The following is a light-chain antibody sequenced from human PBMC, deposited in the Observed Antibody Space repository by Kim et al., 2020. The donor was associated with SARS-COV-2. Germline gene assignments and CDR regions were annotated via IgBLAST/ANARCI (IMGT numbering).Light chain of an antibody. CDR1: QSLLHSNGYNF. CDR3: MQAQQTLT. V-gene: IGKV2-28*01. Sequence: DIVLTQSPLYLPVTPGEPASISCRSSQSLLHSNGYNFLDWYLQKPGQSPQLLIYMGSYRASGVPDRFSGSGSGTEFTLKISSVEAAAVGIYYCMQAQQTLTFGPGTKVDIK. J-gene: IGKJ3*01. CDR2: MGS.